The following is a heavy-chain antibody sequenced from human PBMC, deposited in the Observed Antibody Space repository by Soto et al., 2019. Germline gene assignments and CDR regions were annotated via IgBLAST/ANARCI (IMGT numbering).Heavy chain of an antibody. CDR2: MYTSGST. Sequence: QVQLQESGPGLLKPSETLSLICTVSGGSMRGYYWSWIRQPAGKELEWVGRMYTSGSTNYNPSLKGRVTLSVDTSKNQFSLSLISVTAADPDVYYCARSLKLAHWDYWGQGSLVTVSS. J-gene: IGHJ4*02. CDR1: GGSMRGYY. D-gene: IGHD6-6*01. CDR3: ARSLKLAHWDY. V-gene: IGHV4-4*07.